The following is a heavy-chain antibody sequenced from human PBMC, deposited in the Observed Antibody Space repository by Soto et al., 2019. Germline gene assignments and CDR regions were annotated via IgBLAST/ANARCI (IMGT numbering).Heavy chain of an antibody. CDR2: IYYSGST. Sequence: SETLSLTCTVSGGSISSYYWSWIRQPPGKGLEWIGYIYYSGSTNYNPSLKSRVTISVDTSKNQFSLKLSSVTAADTAVYYCARWWGGAYCSSTSCYTGDYYYGMDVWGQGTTVTVSS. CDR3: ARWWGGAYCSSTSCYTGDYYYGMDV. CDR1: GGSISSYY. D-gene: IGHD2-2*02. J-gene: IGHJ6*02. V-gene: IGHV4-59*01.